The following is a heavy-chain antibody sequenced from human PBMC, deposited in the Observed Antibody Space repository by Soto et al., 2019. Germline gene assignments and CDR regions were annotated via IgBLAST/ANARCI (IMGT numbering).Heavy chain of an antibody. CDR1: GFTFSSYS. J-gene: IGHJ5*02. Sequence: GGSLRLSCAASGFTFSSYSMNWVRQAPGKGLEWVSSISSSSSYIYYADSVKGRFTISRDNAKNSLYLQMNSLRAEDTAVYYCARDNIAVDTNWFDTWGQGTLVTVSS. CDR3: ARDNIAVDTNWFDT. V-gene: IGHV3-21*01. CDR2: ISSSSSYI. D-gene: IGHD6-19*01.